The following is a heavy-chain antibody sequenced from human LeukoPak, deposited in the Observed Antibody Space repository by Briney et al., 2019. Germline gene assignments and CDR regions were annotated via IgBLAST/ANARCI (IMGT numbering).Heavy chain of an antibody. J-gene: IGHJ5*02. CDR3: ARAEGEIYRRSGSNNWFDP. D-gene: IGHD3-10*01. V-gene: IGHV4-34*01. CDR1: GGSFSGYY. CDR2: INHSGST. Sequence: SETLSLTCAVYGGSFSGYYWSWIRQPPGKGLEWIGEINHSGSTNYNPSLKSRVTISIDSSKNQFSLKLTSVTAADTAVVYCARAEGEIYRRSGSNNWFDPWGQGTLVTVSS.